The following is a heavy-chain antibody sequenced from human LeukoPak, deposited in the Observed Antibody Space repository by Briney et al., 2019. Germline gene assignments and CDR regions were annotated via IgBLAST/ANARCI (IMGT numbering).Heavy chain of an antibody. V-gene: IGHV1-2*02. CDR2: INPNSGGT. J-gene: IGHJ6*03. CDR3: ARDGVPAATYYYYYMDV. D-gene: IGHD2-2*01. Sequence: ASVKVSCKASGYTFTSYDINWVRQATGQGLEWMGWINPNSGGTNYAQKFQGRVTMTRDTSISTAYMELSRLRSDDTAVYYCARDGVPAATYYYYYMDVWGKGTTVTVSS. CDR1: GYTFTSYD.